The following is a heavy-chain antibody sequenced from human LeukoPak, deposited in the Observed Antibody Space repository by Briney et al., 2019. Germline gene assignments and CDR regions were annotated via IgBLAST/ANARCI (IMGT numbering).Heavy chain of an antibody. CDR1: GFTFSSYG. V-gene: IGHV3-30*02. CDR2: IRYDGSNK. Sequence: GGSLRLSCAASGFTFSSYGMYWVRQAPGKGLEWVAFIRYDGSNKYYADSVKGRFTISRDNSKNTLYLQMNSLRAEDTAVYYCARRAGAYSHPYDYWGQGTLVTVSS. J-gene: IGHJ4*02. D-gene: IGHD4/OR15-4a*01. CDR3: ARRAGAYSHPYDY.